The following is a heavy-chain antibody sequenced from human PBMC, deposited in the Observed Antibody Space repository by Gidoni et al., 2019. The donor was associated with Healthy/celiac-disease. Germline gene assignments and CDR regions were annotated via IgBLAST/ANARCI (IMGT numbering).Heavy chain of an antibody. V-gene: IGHV3-23*01. J-gene: IGHJ5*02. CDR2: ISGSGGST. CDR1: GFTFSSYA. CDR3: AKDGYCSSTSCYPPLNWFDP. Sequence: EVKLLESGGGLVQHGGSLRLSCAASGFTFSSYAMSWVRQAPGKVLEWVSAISGSGGSTYYSDSVKGRFTISRDNSNNTLYLQMNSLRAEDTAVYYCAKDGYCSSTSCYPPLNWFDPWGQGTLVTVSS. D-gene: IGHD2-2*03.